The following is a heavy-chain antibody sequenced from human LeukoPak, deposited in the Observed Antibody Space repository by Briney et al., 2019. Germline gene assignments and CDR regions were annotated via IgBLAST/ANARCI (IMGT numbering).Heavy chain of an antibody. J-gene: IGHJ5*02. Sequence: PSETLSLTCTVSGGSVSSGSYYWSWIRQPPGKGLEWIGYIYYSGSTNYNPSLTSRVTISVDTSKNQFSLKLNSVTAADTAVYYCARGPSDILTGYFGSQLLALPRGFDPWGQGTLVTVSS. D-gene: IGHD3-9*01. CDR2: IYYSGST. V-gene: IGHV4-61*01. CDR3: ARGPSDILTGYFGSQLLALPRGFDP. CDR1: GGSVSSGSYY.